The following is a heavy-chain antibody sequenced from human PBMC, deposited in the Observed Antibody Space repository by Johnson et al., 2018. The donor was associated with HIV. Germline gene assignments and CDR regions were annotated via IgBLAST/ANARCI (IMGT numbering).Heavy chain of an antibody. D-gene: IGHD4-17*01. CDR1: GFSLSDYY. CDR2: ISSSGSTI. J-gene: IGHJ3*02. Sequence: QVQLVESGGGLVQAGGSLRLSCAASGFSLSDYYMNWIRQAPGKGLEWVSYISSSGSTIYYADSVKGRFTIPRDNAKNSLYLQMNSLRAEDTAVYYCARARMTTVTNDAFDIWGQGTMVTVSS. V-gene: IGHV3-11*04. CDR3: ARARMTTVTNDAFDI.